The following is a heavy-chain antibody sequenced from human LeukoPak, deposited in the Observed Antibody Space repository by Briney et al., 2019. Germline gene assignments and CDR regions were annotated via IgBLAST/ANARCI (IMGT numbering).Heavy chain of an antibody. D-gene: IGHD2-15*01. CDR2: IIPILGIA. CDR1: GGTFSSYA. Sequence: SVKVSCKASGGTFSSYAISWVRQAPGQGLEWMGRIIPILGIANYAQKFQGRVTITADKSTSTAYMELSGLRSEDTAVYYCASLVVVAATSTVTDYWGQGTLVTVSS. J-gene: IGHJ4*02. V-gene: IGHV1-69*04. CDR3: ASLVVVAATSTVTDY.